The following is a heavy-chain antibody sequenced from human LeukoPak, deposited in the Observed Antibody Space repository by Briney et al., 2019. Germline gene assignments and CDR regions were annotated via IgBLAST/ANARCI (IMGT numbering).Heavy chain of an antibody. J-gene: IGHJ4*02. D-gene: IGHD2-2*02. CDR3: SSSDRQFCSPSSCYMPFDF. CDR1: GHTLSEVS. V-gene: IGHV1-24*01. Sequence: ASVKVSCKVSGHTLSEVSMHWVRQAPGQGLEWVGGFDPRGGETVLAQKFQGRVTLTEDTSADTSSIELRSLRSEDTAVYYCSSSDRQFCSPSSCYMPFDFWGLGTLVTVSS. CDR2: FDPRGGET.